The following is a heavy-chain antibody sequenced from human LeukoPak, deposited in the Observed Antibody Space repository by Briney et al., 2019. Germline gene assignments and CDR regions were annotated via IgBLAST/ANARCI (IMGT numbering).Heavy chain of an antibody. D-gene: IGHD6-6*01. CDR3: AKGSRVSRPYYFDY. V-gene: IGHV3-23*01. CDR1: GFTFSSYA. J-gene: IGHJ4*02. Sequence: GGSLRLSCAASGFTFSSYAMSWVRQAPGKGLEWFSAITGGGDDTYYADSVEGRFTISRGNSKNTLYLQMNSLRAEDTAVYYCAKGSRVSRPYYFDYWGQGTLVTVSS. CDR2: ITGGGDDT.